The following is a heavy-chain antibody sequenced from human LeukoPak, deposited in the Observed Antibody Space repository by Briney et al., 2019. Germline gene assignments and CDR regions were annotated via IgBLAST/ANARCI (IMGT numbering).Heavy chain of an antibody. V-gene: IGHV1-46*01. J-gene: IGHJ4*02. Sequence: ASVKVSCKASGYRFTSYYLHWVRQAPGRGLEWMGVINPSGGSTTYGQKFQGRVTMTRDTSTLTVYIELSSLRSDDTAMYYCARDGAAATKRGHFDYWGQGTLVTVSS. D-gene: IGHD1-26*01. CDR1: GYRFTSYY. CDR3: ARDGAAATKRGHFDY. CDR2: INPSGGST.